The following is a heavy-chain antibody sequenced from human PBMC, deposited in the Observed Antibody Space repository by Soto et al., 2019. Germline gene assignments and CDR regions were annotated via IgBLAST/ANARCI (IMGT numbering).Heavy chain of an antibody. V-gene: IGHV3-23*01. CDR2: ISGSTGKA. J-gene: IGHJ6*02. CDR1: GFTFRTYA. D-gene: IGHD3-10*01. Sequence: GGSLRLSCAASGFTFRTYAMSWVRQAPGKGLEWVSVISGSTGKAYYADSVKGRFTISRDNSKNTLSLQMNSLRGEDTAVYFCAKNRGSGSPYYYNMEVWGQGTMVTVSS. CDR3: AKNRGSGSPYYYNMEV.